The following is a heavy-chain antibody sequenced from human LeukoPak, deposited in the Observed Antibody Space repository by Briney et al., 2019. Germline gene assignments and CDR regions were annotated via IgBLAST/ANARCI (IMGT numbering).Heavy chain of an antibody. CDR2: ISSSGSTI. J-gene: IGHJ6*02. D-gene: IGHD4-17*01. Sequence: AGGSLRLSCAASGFTFSDYYMSWIRQAPGKGLEWVSYISSSGSTIYYADSVKGRFTISRDNAKNSLYLQMNSLRAEDTAVYYCARDPDYGDYGRYGMDVWGQGTTVTVSS. V-gene: IGHV3-11*01. CDR3: ARDPDYGDYGRYGMDV. CDR1: GFTFSDYY.